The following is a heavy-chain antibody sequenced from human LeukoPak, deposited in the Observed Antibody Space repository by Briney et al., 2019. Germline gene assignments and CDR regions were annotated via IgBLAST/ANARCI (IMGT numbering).Heavy chain of an antibody. CDR1: GFTLSSYE. CDR2: ISSGGNTI. Sequence: GGSLRHSCAASGFTLSSYEMNWVRQAPGKGLEWVSYISSGGNTIYYADSVKGRFTISRDNAKNSLYLQMNSLRAEDTAVYYCAREGTAMVSFDYWGQGTLVTVSS. D-gene: IGHD5-18*01. CDR3: AREGTAMVSFDY. V-gene: IGHV3-48*03. J-gene: IGHJ4*02.